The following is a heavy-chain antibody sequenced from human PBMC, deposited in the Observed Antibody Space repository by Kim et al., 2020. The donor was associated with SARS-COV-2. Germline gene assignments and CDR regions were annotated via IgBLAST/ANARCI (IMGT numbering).Heavy chain of an antibody. J-gene: IGHJ6*02. Sequence: GGSLRLSCAASGFTFSSHTMNWVRQAPGKGLEWISYITGSSTTIYFADSVKGRFTISRDNAKNSLYLQMNSLRAEDTAVYYCARGGGGMDVWGQGTTVTVSS. V-gene: IGHV3-48*04. CDR1: GFTFSSHT. CDR2: ITGSSTTI. D-gene: IGHD3-16*01. CDR3: ARGGGGMDV.